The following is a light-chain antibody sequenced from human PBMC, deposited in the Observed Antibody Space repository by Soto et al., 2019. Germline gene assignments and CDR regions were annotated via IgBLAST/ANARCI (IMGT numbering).Light chain of an antibody. CDR3: QQYDDWLRLT. V-gene: IGKV3D-15*01. CDR1: QSLSSY. J-gene: IGKJ4*01. Sequence: EIVLTQSPATVSLSPGERATLSCWASQSLSSYLAWYQQKPAQAPSLIIFGATYRATGIPARFSGSGSGTEFNLTISSLQSEDFAVYFCQQYDDWLRLTFGGGTKVDIK. CDR2: GAT.